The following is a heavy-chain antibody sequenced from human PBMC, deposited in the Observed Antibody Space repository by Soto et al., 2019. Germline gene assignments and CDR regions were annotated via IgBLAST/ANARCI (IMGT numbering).Heavy chain of an antibody. J-gene: IGHJ4*02. CDR3: ARGGSSGSYPILRDFDY. Sequence: QVQLVQSGAEVKKPGASVKVSCKASRYTFTSYDINWVRQATGQGLEWMGWMNPNSGNTGYAQKFQGRVTMTRNTSISTAYMELSSLRSEDTAVYYCARGGSSGSYPILRDFDYWGQGTLVTVSS. D-gene: IGHD1-26*01. V-gene: IGHV1-8*01. CDR1: RYTFTSYD. CDR2: MNPNSGNT.